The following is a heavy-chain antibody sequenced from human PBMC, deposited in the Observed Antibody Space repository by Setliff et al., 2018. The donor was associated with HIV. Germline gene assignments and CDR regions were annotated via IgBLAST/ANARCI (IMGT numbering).Heavy chain of an antibody. CDR3: ARGVPLLPPHY. D-gene: IGHD2-21*02. J-gene: IGHJ4*02. CDR1: GGSISSNNYY. CDR2: IFYSETVYYGGRT. V-gene: IGHV4-39*07. Sequence: SETLSLTCTVSGGSISSNNYYWGWIRQPPGKGLEWIGSIFYSETVYYGGRTYYSPSLKSRVTVSVDTSKSQFSLKLSSVTAADTAVYYCARGVPLLPPHYWGQGTLVTVSS.